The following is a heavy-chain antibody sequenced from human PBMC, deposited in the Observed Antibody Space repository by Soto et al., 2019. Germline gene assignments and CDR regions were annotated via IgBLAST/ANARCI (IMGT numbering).Heavy chain of an antibody. Sequence: GGSLRLSCAACGFTFSSYAMSWVRQAPGKGLEWVSAISGSGGSTYYADSVKGRFTISRDNSKNTLYLQMNSLRAEDTAVYYCAKSKSPRPGIAAAGPRGYFDYWGQGTLVTVSS. D-gene: IGHD6-13*01. CDR1: GFTFSSYA. CDR3: AKSKSPRPGIAAAGPRGYFDY. J-gene: IGHJ4*02. V-gene: IGHV3-23*01. CDR2: ISGSGGST.